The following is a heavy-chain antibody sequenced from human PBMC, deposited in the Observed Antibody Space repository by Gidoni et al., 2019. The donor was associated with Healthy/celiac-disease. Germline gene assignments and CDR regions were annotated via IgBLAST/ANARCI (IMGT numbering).Heavy chain of an antibody. CDR1: GGSISSSRYY. CDR3: AAAEVTGGAFDI. D-gene: IGHD2-21*02. J-gene: IGHJ3*02. Sequence: QLHLQDSAPGLAQPSEPPSPTCTVAGGSISSSRYYWGWIRPPPGKGLELIGSIYYSGSTYYNPSLKSRVTISVDTSKNQFSLKLSSVTAADTAVYYCAAAEVTGGAFDIWGQGTMVTVSS. CDR2: IYYSGST. V-gene: IGHV4-39*05.